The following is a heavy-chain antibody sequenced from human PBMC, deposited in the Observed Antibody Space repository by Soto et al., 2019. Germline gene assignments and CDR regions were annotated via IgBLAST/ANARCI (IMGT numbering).Heavy chain of an antibody. D-gene: IGHD5-18*01. Sequence: QITLKESGPTRVKPTQTLTLTCTFSGLSLTTSGVGVGWIRKTPGKALEWLAVIYWDDDKRYSPSLKSRLTITKDTSKNQVVLTMAYMDPVDTATYFCAHRGYMYGNWDQGYFDYCGQGTLVTVSS. CDR1: GLSLTTSGVG. V-gene: IGHV2-5*02. J-gene: IGHJ4*02. CDR2: IYWDDDK. CDR3: AHRGYMYGNWDQGYFDY.